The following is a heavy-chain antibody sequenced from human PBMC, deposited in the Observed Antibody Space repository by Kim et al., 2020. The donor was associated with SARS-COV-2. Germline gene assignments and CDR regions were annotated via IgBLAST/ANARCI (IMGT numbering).Heavy chain of an antibody. Sequence: GGSLRLSCAASGFTFSSYWMSWVRQAPGKGLEWVANIKQDGSEKYYVDSVKGRFTISRDNAKNSLYLQMNSLRAEDTAVYYCARDSSPFVVVPAAIVVAFDIWGQGTMVTVSS. CDR2: IKQDGSEK. J-gene: IGHJ3*02. CDR1: GFTFSSYW. D-gene: IGHD2-2*01. V-gene: IGHV3-7*01. CDR3: ARDSSPFVVVPAAIVVAFDI.